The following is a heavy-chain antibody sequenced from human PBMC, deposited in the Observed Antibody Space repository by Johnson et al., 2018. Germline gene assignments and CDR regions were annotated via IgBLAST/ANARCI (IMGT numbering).Heavy chain of an antibody. V-gene: IGHV3-30-3*01. CDR2: ISYDGSSR. D-gene: IGHD1-14*01. Sequence: QVQLVESGGGVVQPGRSLRLSCAASGFTFSSYAMHWVRQAPGKGLEWVAVISYDGSSRYYADSVRGRFTISRDNSKNTLYLQMNSLRTEDSAIYYCATDTQSEPTYAFDIWGQGTMVTVSS. CDR1: GFTFSSYA. CDR3: ATDTQSEPTYAFDI. J-gene: IGHJ3*02.